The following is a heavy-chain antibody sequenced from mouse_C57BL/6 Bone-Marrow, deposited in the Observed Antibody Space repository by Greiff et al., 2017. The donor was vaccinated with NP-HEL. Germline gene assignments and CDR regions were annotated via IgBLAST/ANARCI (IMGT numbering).Heavy chain of an antibody. CDR1: GFTFSSYA. V-gene: IGHV5-4*01. Sequence: EVMLVESGGGLVKPGGSLKLSCAASGFTFSSYAMSWVRQTPEKRLEWVATISDGGSYTYYPDNVKGRFTISRDNAKNNLYLQMSHLKSEDTAMYYCARETWGQGTLVTVSA. CDR3: ARET. J-gene: IGHJ3*01. CDR2: ISDGGSYT.